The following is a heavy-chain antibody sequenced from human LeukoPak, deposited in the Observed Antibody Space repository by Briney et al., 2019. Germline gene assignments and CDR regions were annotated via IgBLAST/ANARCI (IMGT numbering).Heavy chain of an antibody. J-gene: IGHJ4*02. CDR2: IHYSGST. Sequence: PSETLSVTCTVSGASITSYYWTWIRQPPGKGLEWIAYIHYSGSTNCNPSLKSRVTISVDMSKNQFSLKLSSVTAADTAVYYCARVYDSSGYHYYFDYWGQGTLVTVSS. CDR3: ARVYDSSGYHYYFDY. D-gene: IGHD3-22*01. V-gene: IGHV4-59*01. CDR1: GASITSYY.